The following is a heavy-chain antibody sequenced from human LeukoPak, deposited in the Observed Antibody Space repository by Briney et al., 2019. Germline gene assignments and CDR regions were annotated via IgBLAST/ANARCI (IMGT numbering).Heavy chain of an antibody. V-gene: IGHV3-7*03. CDR3: AREMATSY. Sequence: GGSLRLSCAASGFTFSNYWMTWVRRAPGKGLEWVANINQDGSEQYYVDPVKGRFTISRDNAKNSLYLQMNSLRAEDTAVYYCAREMATSYWGQGTLVTVSS. J-gene: IGHJ4*02. D-gene: IGHD5-24*01. CDR2: INQDGSEQ. CDR1: GFTFSNYW.